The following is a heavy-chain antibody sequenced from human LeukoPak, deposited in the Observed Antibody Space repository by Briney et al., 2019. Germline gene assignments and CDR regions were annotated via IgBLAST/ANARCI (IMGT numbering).Heavy chain of an antibody. CDR3: ARGVLGPYYFDL. CDR2: INPSGGT. V-gene: IGHV4-34*01. Sequence: SETLSLTCAVSGGSFSGYYWNWIRQPPGNGLEWIGEINPSGGTNYSPSLKSRVTISVDTSTNQFSLKVTSVTAADTAVYYCARGVLGPYYFDLWGRGTLVTVSS. CDR1: GGSFSGYY. D-gene: IGHD7-27*01. J-gene: IGHJ2*01.